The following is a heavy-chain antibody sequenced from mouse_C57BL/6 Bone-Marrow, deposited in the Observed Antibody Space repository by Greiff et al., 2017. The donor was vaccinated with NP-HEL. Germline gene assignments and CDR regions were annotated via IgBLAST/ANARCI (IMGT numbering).Heavy chain of an antibody. V-gene: IGHV1-69*01. CDR2: IDPSDSYT. CDR1: GYTFTSYW. J-gene: IGHJ4*01. Sequence: QVQLQQPGAELVMPGASVKLSCKASGYTFTSYWMHWVKQRPGQGLEWIGEIDPSDSYTNYNQKFKGKSTLTVDKSSSTAYMQLSSLTSEDSAVYYCASHYGSSYYYYAMDYWGQGTSVTVSS. D-gene: IGHD1-1*01. CDR3: ASHYGSSYYYYAMDY.